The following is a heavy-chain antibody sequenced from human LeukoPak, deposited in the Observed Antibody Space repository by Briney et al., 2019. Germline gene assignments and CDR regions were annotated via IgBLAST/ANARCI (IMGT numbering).Heavy chain of an antibody. D-gene: IGHD3-9*01. CDR2: ISGSGGSA. CDR3: ARGHWFAHLDY. J-gene: IGHJ4*02. V-gene: IGHV3-23*01. CDR1: GFTFSSYA. Sequence: GGSLRLSCAASGFTFSSYAMSWVRQAPGKGLEWVSAISGSGGSAYYADSVKGRFTISRDNSKNTLFLQMSSLRAEDTAVYYCARGHWFAHLDYWGQGTLVTVSS.